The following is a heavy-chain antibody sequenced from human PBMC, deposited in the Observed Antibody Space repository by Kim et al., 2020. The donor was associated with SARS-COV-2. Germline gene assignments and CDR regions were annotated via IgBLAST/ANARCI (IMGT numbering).Heavy chain of an antibody. CDR2: ISYDGSYK. V-gene: IGHV3-30*18. CDR1: GFTFSGYG. J-gene: IGHJ4*02. D-gene: IGHD5-18*01. Sequence: GGSLRLSCAASGFTFSGYGIHWVRQAPGRGLEWVAVISYDGSYKDYAGSVEGRFTISRDNSKNILYLQMNSLSVEDTAVYYCAKEVHVDTAMWGQGTLVTVSS. CDR3: AKEVHVDTAM.